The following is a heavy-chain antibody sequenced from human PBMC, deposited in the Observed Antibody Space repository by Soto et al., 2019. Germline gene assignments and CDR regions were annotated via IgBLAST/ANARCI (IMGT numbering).Heavy chain of an antibody. D-gene: IGHD6-25*01. CDR3: ARWPFGHSGNY. V-gene: IGHV3-7*01. Sequence: DSMKGRFTISRDNAKNSLYLQMSSLRAEDTAMYYCARWPFGHSGNYWGQGTLVTVSS. J-gene: IGHJ4*02.